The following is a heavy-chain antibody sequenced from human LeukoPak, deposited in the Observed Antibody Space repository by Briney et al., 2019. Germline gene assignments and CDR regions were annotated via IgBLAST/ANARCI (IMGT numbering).Heavy chain of an antibody. CDR2: ISSSSSTI. CDR3: ARAPPEVVPAANFDY. V-gene: IGHV3-48*01. D-gene: IGHD2-2*01. CDR1: GFTFSSYS. J-gene: IGHJ4*02. Sequence: PGGSLRLSCAASGFTFSSYSMNWVRQAPGKGLEWVSYISSSSSTIYYADSVKGRFTISRDNAKNSLYLQMNSLRAEDTAVYYCARAPPEVVPAANFDYWGQGTLVTVSS.